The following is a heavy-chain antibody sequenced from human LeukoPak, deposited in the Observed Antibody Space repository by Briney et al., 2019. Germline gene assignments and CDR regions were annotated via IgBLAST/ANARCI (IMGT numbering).Heavy chain of an antibody. CDR1: GFTFSSYS. D-gene: IGHD3-22*01. Sequence: GGSLRLSCAASGFTFSSYSMNWVPQAPGKGQGWVSYISSGSNTIYYADAVKGRFTISRDNAKNSLYLQMNSLRAEDTAVYYCARALGSSGNYWSYYYYMDVWGKGTTVTVSS. CDR3: ARALGSSGNYWSYYYYMDV. J-gene: IGHJ6*03. V-gene: IGHV3-48*01. CDR2: ISSGSNTI.